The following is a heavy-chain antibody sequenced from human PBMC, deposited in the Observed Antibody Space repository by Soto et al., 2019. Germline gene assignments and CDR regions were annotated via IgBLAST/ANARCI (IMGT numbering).Heavy chain of an antibody. Sequence: VQLVESGGGVVQPGRSLRLSCAASGFTFSSYAMHWVRQAPGKGLEWVAVISYDGSNKYYADSVKGRFTISRDNSKNTLYLQMNSLRAEDTAVYYCARDPGSSWLDYWGQGTTVTVSS. V-gene: IGHV3-30-3*01. CDR2: ISYDGSNK. CDR1: GFTFSSYA. J-gene: IGHJ4*02. CDR3: ARDPGSSWLDY. D-gene: IGHD6-13*01.